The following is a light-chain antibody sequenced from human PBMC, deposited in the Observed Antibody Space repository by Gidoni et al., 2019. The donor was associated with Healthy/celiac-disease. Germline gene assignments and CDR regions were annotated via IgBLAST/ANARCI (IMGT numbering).Light chain of an antibody. CDR1: SSDVGGYNY. V-gene: IGLV2-11*01. CDR2: DVS. CDR3: CSYAGSYTFGV. J-gene: IGLJ2*01. Sequence: QSALTQPRPVSGSPGQSVTISCTGTSSDVGGYNYDSWYQQHPGKAPTLMIYDVSKRPSGVPDRFSGSKSGNTASLTISGRQAEDEADYYCCSYAGSYTFGVFGGGTKLTVL.